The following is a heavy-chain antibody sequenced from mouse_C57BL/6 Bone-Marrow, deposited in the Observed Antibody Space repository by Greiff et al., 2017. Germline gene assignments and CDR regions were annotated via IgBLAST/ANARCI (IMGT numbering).Heavy chain of an antibody. V-gene: IGHV1-54*01. CDR3: ARRGGKVATDWYFDV. CDR2: INPGSGGT. D-gene: IGHD1-1*01. Sequence: VMLVESGAELVRPGTSVKVSCKASGYAFTNYLIEWVKQRPGQGLEWIGVINPGSGGTNYNEKFKGKATLTADKSSSTAYMQLNSLTSEDSAVYFCARRGGKVATDWYFDVWGTGTTVTVSS. CDR1: GYAFTNYL. J-gene: IGHJ1*03.